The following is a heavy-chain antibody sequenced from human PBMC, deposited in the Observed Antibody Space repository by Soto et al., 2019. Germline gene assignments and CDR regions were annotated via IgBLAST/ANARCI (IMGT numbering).Heavy chain of an antibody. D-gene: IGHD4-17*01. J-gene: IGHJ1*01. CDR3: AMDYGDRPKDFKH. CDR2: ISPLKGRT. Sequence: QVQLVQSGPDLKRPGASMKVSCKASGYTLTSYGISWVRQAPGQGVEWMAWISPLKGRTQYSQKAQGRVTLGPDKSSNAAYVEMTTLRVDDTAVYYCAMDYGDRPKDFKHRGQGTLVTV. V-gene: IGHV1-18*04. CDR1: GYTLTSYG.